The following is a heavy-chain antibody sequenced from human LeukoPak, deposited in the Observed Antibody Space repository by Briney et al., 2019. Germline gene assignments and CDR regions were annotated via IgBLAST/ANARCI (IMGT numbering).Heavy chain of an antibody. CDR1: GFTLRSYT. Sequence: GGSLRLSCAASGFTLRSYTMNWVRQAPGKGLEWVSSIGISSNKIYYADSVKGRFIISRDNAKNSLYLQMNSLRAEDTAVYYCARTHGSLIDAFDIWGQGTMVTVSS. V-gene: IGHV3-21*01. J-gene: IGHJ3*02. CDR2: IGISSNKI. D-gene: IGHD3-10*01. CDR3: ARTHGSLIDAFDI.